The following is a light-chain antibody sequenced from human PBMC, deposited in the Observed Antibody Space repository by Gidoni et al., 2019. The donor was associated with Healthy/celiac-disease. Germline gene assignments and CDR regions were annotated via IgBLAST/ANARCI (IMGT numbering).Light chain of an antibody. CDR2: AAS. V-gene: IGKV1-27*01. CDR3: QKYNSAPWT. J-gene: IGKJ1*01. Sequence: DIQITQSPYSLSASVGDRVTITCRASQGISTYLAWYQQKPGKGPKLLIYAASTLQSGVPSRFSGSGSGTDFTLTISSLQPEDVATYYCQKYNSAPWTFGQGTKVEIK. CDR1: QGISTY.